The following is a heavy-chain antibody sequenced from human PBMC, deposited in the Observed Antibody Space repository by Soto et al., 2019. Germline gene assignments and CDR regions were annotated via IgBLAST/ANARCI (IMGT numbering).Heavy chain of an antibody. D-gene: IGHD2-2*01. Sequence: SETLSLTCTVSGGSISSSSYYWGWIRQPPGKGLEWIGSIYYSGSTYYNPSLQSRVTISVDTSRNQFSLKLSSVTAADMAVYYCARGVQLLIRQCYYYMDVWGKGTTVTVSS. J-gene: IGHJ6*03. CDR3: ARGVQLLIRQCYYYMDV. CDR2: IYYSGST. V-gene: IGHV4-39*01. CDR1: GGSISSSSYY.